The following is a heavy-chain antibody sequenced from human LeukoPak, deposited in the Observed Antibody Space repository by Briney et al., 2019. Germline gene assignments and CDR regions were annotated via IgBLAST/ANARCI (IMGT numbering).Heavy chain of an antibody. CDR2: IYHSGGT. J-gene: IGHJ3*02. CDR1: GGSISSYY. CDR3: ARDTTIFGVVNGFDI. D-gene: IGHD3-3*01. V-gene: IGHV4-59*12. Sequence: SETLSLTCTVSGGSISSYYWSWIRQPPGKGLEWIGYIYHSGGTYYNPSLKSRVTISVDRSKNQFSLKLSSVTAADTAVYYCARDTTIFGVVNGFDIWGQGTMVTVSS.